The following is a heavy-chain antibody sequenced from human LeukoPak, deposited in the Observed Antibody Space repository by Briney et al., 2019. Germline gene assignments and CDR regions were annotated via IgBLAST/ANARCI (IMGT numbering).Heavy chain of an antibody. CDR3: ARSLAVASPGYFDY. J-gene: IGHJ4*02. Sequence: KPGESLKISCKGSGYSFTNYWIGWVRQMPGKGLEWMGIIYPGDSDTRYSLSFQGQVSISADKSISTAYLQWSSLKASDTAMYYCARSLAVASPGYFDYWGQGTLVTVSS. V-gene: IGHV5-51*03. D-gene: IGHD6-19*01. CDR2: IYPGDSDT. CDR1: GYSFTNYW.